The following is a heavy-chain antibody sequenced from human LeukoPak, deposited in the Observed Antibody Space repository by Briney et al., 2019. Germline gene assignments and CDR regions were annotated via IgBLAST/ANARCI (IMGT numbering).Heavy chain of an antibody. J-gene: IGHJ4*02. V-gene: IGHV4-4*02. Sequence: SETLSLTCNVSSGSISRNNWWSWFRQPPGKSLEWIGQIYHSGDTKYNPSLKSRVIMSVDKSKNQFSLHLNSVTAADSAVYYCSRATIAASGQMDSWGQGILVTVSS. CDR3: SRATIAASGQMDS. CDR1: SGSISRNNW. CDR2: IYHSGDT. D-gene: IGHD6-13*01.